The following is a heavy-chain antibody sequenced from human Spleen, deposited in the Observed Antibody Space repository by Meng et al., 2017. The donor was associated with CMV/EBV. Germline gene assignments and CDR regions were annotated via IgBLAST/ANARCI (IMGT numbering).Heavy chain of an antibody. CDR1: GFTFSSYG. D-gene: IGHD3-16*01. J-gene: IGHJ4*02. CDR3: ARDLDWGFDY. V-gene: IGHV3-30*02. CDR2: IRYDGSNK. Sequence: LSCAASGFTFSSYGMHWVRQAPGKGLEWVAFIRYDGSNKYYADSVKGRFTISRDNSKNTLYLQMNSLRAEDTAVYYCARDLDWGFDYWGQGLLVTVSS.